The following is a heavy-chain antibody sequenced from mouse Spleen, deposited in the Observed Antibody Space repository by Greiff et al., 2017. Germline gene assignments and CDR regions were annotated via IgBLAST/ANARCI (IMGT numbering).Heavy chain of an antibody. J-gene: IGHJ4*01. V-gene: IGHV5-17*01. CDR2: ISSGSSTI. Sequence: EVMLVESGGGLVKPGGSLKLSCAASGFTFSDYGMHWVRQAPEKGLEWVAYISSGSSTIYYADTVKGRFTISRDNAKNTLFLQMTSLRSEDTAMYYCARGGGYSAMDYWGQGTSVTVSS. D-gene: IGHD2-12*01. CDR1: GFTFSDYG. CDR3: ARGGGYSAMDY.